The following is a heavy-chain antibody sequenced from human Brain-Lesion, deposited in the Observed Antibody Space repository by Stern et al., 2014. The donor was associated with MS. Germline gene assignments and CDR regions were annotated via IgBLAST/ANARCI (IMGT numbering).Heavy chain of an antibody. V-gene: IGHV3-74*01. J-gene: IGHJ4*02. D-gene: IGHD3-16*01. CDR1: RFHLSSYW. CDR2: INRDGSDT. CDR3: ARGVGDY. Sequence: VQLGHSGGGLAQPGGSLSLSCAPSRFHLSSYWMPWVRQFPEHGLVWVSQINRDGSDTSYADSGKGRFSISRDNIRNMLYLRMTSLRAEDTAVYYCARGVGDYWGQGARVTVSS.